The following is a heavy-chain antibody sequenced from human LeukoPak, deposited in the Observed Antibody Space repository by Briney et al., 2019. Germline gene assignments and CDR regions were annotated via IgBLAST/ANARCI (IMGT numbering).Heavy chain of an antibody. CDR2: INPNSGVT. CDR3: ARGTGEGYTYGRYYFDY. V-gene: IGHV1-2*02. Sequence: GASVKVSFKASRYTFTVYYMHWVRQAPGQGLEWMGWINPNSGVTDYAQNFQGRVTMTRDTSISTAYVELSRLRSDDTAVYYCARGTGEGYTYGRYYFDYWGQGTLVTVSS. J-gene: IGHJ4*02. CDR1: RYTFTVYY. D-gene: IGHD5-18*01.